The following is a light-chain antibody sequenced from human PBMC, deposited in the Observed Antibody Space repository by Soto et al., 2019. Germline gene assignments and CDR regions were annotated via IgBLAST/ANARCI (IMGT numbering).Light chain of an antibody. V-gene: IGLV1-40*01. CDR2: GNS. Sequence: QSVLTQPPSVSGAPGQRVTISCTGSSSNIGAGYDVNWYQQLPGTAPKLLIYGNSNRPSGVPDRFSGSKSGTSASLAITGLQAEHEADYYCQSYDISRSGWVFGGGTKVTVL. CDR1: SSNIGAGYD. CDR3: QSYDISRSGWV. J-gene: IGLJ3*02.